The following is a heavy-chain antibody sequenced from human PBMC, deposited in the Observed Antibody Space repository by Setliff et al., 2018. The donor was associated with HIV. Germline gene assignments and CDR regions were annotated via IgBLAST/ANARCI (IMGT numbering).Heavy chain of an antibody. Sequence: TGGSLRLSCAASGFTFSSYSMNWVRQAPGKGLEWVSCISSSTRYIYYADSVKGRFTVSRDNAKNSLYLQMSSLRADDTAVYYCAKDIGGGWSYMDVWGKGTTVTVSS. CDR2: ISSSTRYI. CDR3: AKDIGGGWSYMDV. J-gene: IGHJ6*03. V-gene: IGHV3-21*01. CDR1: GFTFSSYS. D-gene: IGHD6-19*01.